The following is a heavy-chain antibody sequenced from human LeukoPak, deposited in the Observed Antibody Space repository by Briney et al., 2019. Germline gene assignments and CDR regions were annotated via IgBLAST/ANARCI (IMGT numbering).Heavy chain of an antibody. V-gene: IGHV3-74*01. CDR3: ARASSTGFDT. CDR2: TNSNGSST. Sequence: GGSLRLSCAASGFTFSRYYMHWVRQGPRNGLLWVSRTNSNGSSTSYADSVNGRFTISRDTAQTTLHLQMTSLRAEHTAVYYCARASSTGFDTWGQGPLVTVSS. J-gene: IGHJ5*02. CDR1: GFTFSRYY.